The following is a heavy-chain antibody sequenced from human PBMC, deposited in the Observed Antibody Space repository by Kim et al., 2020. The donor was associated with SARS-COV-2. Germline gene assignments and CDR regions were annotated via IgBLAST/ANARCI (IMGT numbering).Heavy chain of an antibody. CDR1: GFTFSSYA. CDR3: GRPHSGSYLGAFDI. V-gene: IGHV3-30*04. Sequence: GGSLRLSCAASGFTFSSYAMHWVRQAPGKGLEWVAVISYDGSNKYYADSVKGRFTISRDNSKNTLYLQMNSLRAEDTAVYYCGRPHSGSYLGAFDIWGQGTMVTVSS. D-gene: IGHD1-26*01. J-gene: IGHJ3*02. CDR2: ISYDGSNK.